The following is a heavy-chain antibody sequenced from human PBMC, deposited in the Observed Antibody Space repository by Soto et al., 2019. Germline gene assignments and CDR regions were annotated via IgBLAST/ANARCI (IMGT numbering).Heavy chain of an antibody. CDR2: IDPSDSYT. D-gene: IGHD3-9*01. CDR3: ARLPLGYDILTGYYY. J-gene: IGHJ4*02. Sequence: GESLKISCKASGYSFSTYWIGWVRQMPGKGLEWMGRIDPSDSYTNYSPSFQGHVTISADKSISTAYLQWSSLKASDTAMYNCARLPLGYDILTGYYYWGQGTLVTVSS. CDR1: GYSFSTYW. V-gene: IGHV5-10-1*01.